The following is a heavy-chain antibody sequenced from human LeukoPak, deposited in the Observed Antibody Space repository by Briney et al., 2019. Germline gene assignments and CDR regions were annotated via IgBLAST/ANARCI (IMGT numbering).Heavy chain of an antibody. V-gene: IGHV3-23*01. J-gene: IGHJ4*02. CDR2: ISGSGGST. D-gene: IGHD6-13*01. Sequence: PGGSLRVSCAATAFTFSSYAMSWVRQAPGNGLEWVSVISGSGGSTYYADSVKGRFTISRDNSKNTLYLQVNSLRAEDTAVYYCAKPGYSSRWYGDYFDYWGQGTLVTVSS. CDR1: AFTFSSYA. CDR3: AKPGYSSRWYGDYFDY.